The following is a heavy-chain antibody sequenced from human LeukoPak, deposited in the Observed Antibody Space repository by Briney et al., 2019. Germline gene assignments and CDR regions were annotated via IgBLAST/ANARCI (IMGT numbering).Heavy chain of an antibody. CDR1: GDSVSSNSAA. CDR3: AREEVTELITGTTDWFDP. CDR2: TYYRSKWYN. J-gene: IGHJ5*02. V-gene: IGHV6-1*01. D-gene: IGHD1-20*01. Sequence: SQTLSLTCAISGDSVSSNSAAWNWIRQSPSRGLEWLGRTYYRSKWYNDYAVSVKSRITINPDTSKNQFSLQLNSVTPEDTAVYYCAREEVTELITGTTDWFDPWGQGTLVTVSS.